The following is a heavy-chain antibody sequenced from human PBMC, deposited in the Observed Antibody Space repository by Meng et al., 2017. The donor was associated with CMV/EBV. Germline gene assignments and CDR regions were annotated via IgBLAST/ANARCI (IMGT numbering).Heavy chain of an antibody. Sequence: VHRKVSGPGLGNPSETRSPPCTVSGGSIGMCHWNWIRQPAGKGLELIGRIYTSGSTNYNPSLKSRITMSVDTSKNQFSLKLSSVTAADTAVYYCAREMPIAAAGCFDYWGQGTLVTVSS. J-gene: IGHJ4*02. CDR1: GGSIGMCH. CDR2: IYTSGST. CDR3: AREMPIAAAGCFDY. V-gene: IGHV4-4*07. D-gene: IGHD6-13*01.